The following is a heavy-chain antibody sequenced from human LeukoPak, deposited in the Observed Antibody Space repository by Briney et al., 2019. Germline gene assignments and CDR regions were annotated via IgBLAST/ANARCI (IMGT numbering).Heavy chain of an antibody. CDR2: IYHSGSGST. CDR1: GGSISSGGHS. CDR3: GKEEQRVITPGLDY. D-gene: IGHD4-23*01. V-gene: IGHV4-30-2*01. Sequence: SQTLSLTCTVSGGSISSGGHSWSWIRQPPGKGLEWIGYIYHSGSGSTYYNPSLKSRVTISIDKSKNQFSLKLNSVTAADTAVYYCGKEEQRVITPGLDYWGQGTLVTVSS. J-gene: IGHJ4*02.